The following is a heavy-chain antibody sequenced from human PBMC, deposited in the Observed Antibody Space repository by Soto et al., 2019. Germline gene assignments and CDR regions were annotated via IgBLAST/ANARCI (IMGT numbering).Heavy chain of an antibody. D-gene: IGHD1-26*01. CDR2: ISSSGNTI. V-gene: IGHV3-48*02. Sequence: GGSLRLSCAASGFIFSSYNFNWVRQAAGKGLEWVSYISSSGNTIYYSDSVKGRFTFSRDNGKNSLFLQMNSLREEDTAVYYCARDSGVGTHDSFDIWGQGTMVTVSS. CDR3: ARDSGVGTHDSFDI. CDR1: GFIFSSYN. J-gene: IGHJ3*02.